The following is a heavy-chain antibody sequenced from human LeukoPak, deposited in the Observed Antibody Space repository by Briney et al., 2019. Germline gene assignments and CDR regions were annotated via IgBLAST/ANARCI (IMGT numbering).Heavy chain of an antibody. CDR3: AKDLDPKTHVDTAMVTPDY. J-gene: IGHJ4*02. CDR1: GFTFSSYG. V-gene: IGHV3-30*02. CDR2: IRYDGSNK. D-gene: IGHD5-18*01. Sequence: GGSLRLSCAASGFTFSSYGMHWVRQAPGKGLEWVAYIRYDGSNKYYADSVKGRFTISRDNSKNTLYLQMNSLRAEDTAVYYCAKDLDPKTHVDTAMVTPDYWGQGTLVTVSS.